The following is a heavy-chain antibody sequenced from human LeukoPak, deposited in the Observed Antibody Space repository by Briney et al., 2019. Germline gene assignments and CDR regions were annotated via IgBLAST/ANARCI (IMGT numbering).Heavy chain of an antibody. CDR3: AKGLNWNWEYNWFDP. Sequence: PGRSLRLSCAASGFIFDDYAMHWVRQAPGKGLEWFSGISWNSGSIGYADSVKGRFTISRDNAKNSLYLQMNSLRAEDMALYYCAKGLNWNWEYNWFDPWGQGTLVTVSS. D-gene: IGHD1-7*01. J-gene: IGHJ5*02. CDR1: GFIFDDYA. V-gene: IGHV3-9*03. CDR2: ISWNSGSI.